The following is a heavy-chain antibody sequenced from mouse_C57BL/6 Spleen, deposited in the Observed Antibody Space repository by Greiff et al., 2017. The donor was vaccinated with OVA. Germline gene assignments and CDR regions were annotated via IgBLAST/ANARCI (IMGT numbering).Heavy chain of an antibody. J-gene: IGHJ4*01. Sequence: QVQLQQPGAELVKPGASVKLSCKASGYTFTSYWMQWVKQRPGQGLEWIGEIDPSDSYTNYNQKFKGKATLTVDPSSSTAYMQLSSLTSEDSAVYYCARYYGSSYDAMDYWGQGTSVTVSS. CDR3: ARYYGSSYDAMDY. CDR2: IDPSDSYT. V-gene: IGHV1-50*01. D-gene: IGHD1-1*01. CDR1: GYTFTSYW.